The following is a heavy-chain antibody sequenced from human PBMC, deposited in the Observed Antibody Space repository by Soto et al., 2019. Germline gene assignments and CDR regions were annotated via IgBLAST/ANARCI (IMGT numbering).Heavy chain of an antibody. CDR1: GFMFSNHG. CDR2: ISRDGSKQ. D-gene: IGHD3-16*01. Sequence: QELLVESGGGVVQPGGSLRLSCAASGFMFSNHGMHWVRQAPGKGLEWVALISRDGSKQFYTDSVKGRFSISRVNSKNTLFLQMSSLGDDDMAVYYCVRDDDAGPNAFDLWGQGTMVTVSS. CDR3: VRDDDAGPNAFDL. V-gene: IGHV3-33*05. J-gene: IGHJ3*01.